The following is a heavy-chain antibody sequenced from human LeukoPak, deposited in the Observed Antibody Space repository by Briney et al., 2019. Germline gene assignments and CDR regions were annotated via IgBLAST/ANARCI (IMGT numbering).Heavy chain of an antibody. V-gene: IGHV4-34*01. J-gene: IGHJ4*02. Sequence: SETLSLTCAVYGGSFSGYYWSWIRQPPGKGLEWIGEINHSGSTNYNPSLKSRVTISVDTSKNQFSLKLSSVTAADTAVYYCARGTGYCSGTSCPQNFDYWGQGTLVTVSS. CDR1: GGSFSGYY. CDR2: INHSGST. CDR3: ARGTGYCSGTSCPQNFDY. D-gene: IGHD2-2*01.